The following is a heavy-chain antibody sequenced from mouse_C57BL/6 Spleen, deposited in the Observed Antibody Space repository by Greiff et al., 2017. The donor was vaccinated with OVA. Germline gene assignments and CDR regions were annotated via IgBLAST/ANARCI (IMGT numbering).Heavy chain of an antibody. J-gene: IGHJ3*01. D-gene: IGHD2-3*01. V-gene: IGHV1-61*01. CDR1: GYTFTSYW. CDR2: IYPSDSET. CDR3: ARSLYDGYSFAY. Sequence: QVQLQQPGAELVRPGSSVKLSCKASGYTFTSYWMDWVKQRPGQGLEWIGNIYPSDSETHYNQKFKDKATLTVDKSSSTAYMQLSSLTSEDSAVYYCARSLYDGYSFAYWGQGTLVTVSA.